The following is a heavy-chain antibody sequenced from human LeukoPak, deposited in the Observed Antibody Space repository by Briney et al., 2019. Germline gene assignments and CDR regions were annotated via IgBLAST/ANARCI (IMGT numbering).Heavy chain of an antibody. CDR2: FDPEEVET. D-gene: IGHD3-16*01. V-gene: IGHV1-24*01. CDR3: AXXXXPAXIERGEGTLEI. CDR1: GDTVSELS. Sequence: GASVKVSCKVHGDTVSELSIHWVRQVPGKGLEWMGGFDPEEVETVYAQKFQGRVTMTEDTSTDTVHMDLSSLTSDDTAFYYCAXXXXPAXIERGEGTLEIWGQGTMVIVSS. J-gene: IGHJ3*02.